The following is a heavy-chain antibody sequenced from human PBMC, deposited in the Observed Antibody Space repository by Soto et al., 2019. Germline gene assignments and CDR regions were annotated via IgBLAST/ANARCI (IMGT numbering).Heavy chain of an antibody. CDR1: GFTVSSNY. Sequence: GSLRLSCAASGFTVSSNYMSWVRQAPGKGLEWVSVIYSGGSTYYADSVKGRFTISRDNSKNTLYLQMNSLRAEDTAVYYCARVRLLGYYYGMDVWGQGTTVTVSS. J-gene: IGHJ6*02. D-gene: IGHD3-22*01. CDR3: ARVRLLGYYYGMDV. V-gene: IGHV3-53*01. CDR2: IYSGGST.